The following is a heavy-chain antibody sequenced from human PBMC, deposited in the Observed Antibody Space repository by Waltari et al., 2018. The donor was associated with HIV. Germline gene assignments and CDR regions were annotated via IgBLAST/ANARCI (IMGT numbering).Heavy chain of an antibody. D-gene: IGHD6-19*01. CDR1: GYTFTTSS. V-gene: IGHV7-4-1*02. CDR2: IDTNTGSP. CDR3: AKRGAYGWFSMDY. J-gene: IGHJ4*02. Sequence: QVQLVQSGSELKKPGASVKVSCRASGYTFTTSSLTWVRQAPGQGLEWVGWIDTNTGSPSYAQGFKGRFVLSSDTSVSTAHLQINSLRTEDTAIYFCAKRGAYGWFSMDYWGRGTLVTVSS.